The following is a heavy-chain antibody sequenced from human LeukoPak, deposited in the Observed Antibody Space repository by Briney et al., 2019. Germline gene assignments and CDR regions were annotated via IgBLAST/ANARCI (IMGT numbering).Heavy chain of an antibody. J-gene: IGHJ4*02. CDR3: ARDEGGGWYQEDS. V-gene: IGHV3-7*01. CDR1: GFTFRDYW. D-gene: IGHD6-19*01. Sequence: GGSLRLSCVASGFTFRDYWMSWIRQAPGKGPECVAHLNQDASRRYYVGSVQGRFTISRDNAKNSLYLQMNSLSIEDTAVYYCARDEGGGWYQEDSWGQGTLVTVSS. CDR2: LNQDASRR.